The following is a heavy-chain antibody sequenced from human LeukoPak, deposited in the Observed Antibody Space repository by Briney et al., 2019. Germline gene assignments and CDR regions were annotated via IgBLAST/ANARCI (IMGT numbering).Heavy chain of an antibody. D-gene: IGHD3-22*01. CDR3: ARDGKYYDSSGYSVWRVNWYFDL. Sequence: PGGSLRLSCAASGFTFSSYAMDWVRQAPGKGLEYVSAISSNGGSTYYANSVKGRFTISRDNSKNTLYLQMGSLRAEDMAVYYCARDGKYYDSSGYSVWRVNWYFDLWGRGTLVTVSS. CDR1: GFTFSSYA. V-gene: IGHV3-64*01. J-gene: IGHJ2*01. CDR2: ISSNGGST.